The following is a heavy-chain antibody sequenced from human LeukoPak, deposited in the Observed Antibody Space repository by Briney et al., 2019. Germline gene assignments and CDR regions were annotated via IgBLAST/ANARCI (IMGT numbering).Heavy chain of an antibody. D-gene: IGHD3-10*01. V-gene: IGHV3-23*01. CDR2: ISGSGGST. J-gene: IGHJ4*02. Sequence: GGSLRLSSAASGFTFSSYAMSWVRQAPGKGLEWVSAISGSGGSTYYADSVKGRFTISRDNSRNTLYLQMSSLRAEDTDVYYCAKISGGTAGSTLNWGQGTLVTVSS. CDR3: AKISGGTAGSTLN. CDR1: GFTFSSYA.